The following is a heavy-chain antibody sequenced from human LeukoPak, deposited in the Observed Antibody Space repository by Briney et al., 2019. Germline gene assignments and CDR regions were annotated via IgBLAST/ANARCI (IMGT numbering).Heavy chain of an antibody. CDR1: GGTFSSYA. D-gene: IGHD3-3*01. CDR3: ARGTRYDFWGGYYTS. J-gene: IGHJ4*02. Sequence: ASVKVSCKASGGTFSSYAISWVRQAPGQGLEWMGGIIPIFGTANYAQKFQGRVTITADESTSTAYMELSSLRSEDTAVYYCARGTRYDFWGGYYTSWGQGTLVTVSS. V-gene: IGHV1-69*13. CDR2: IIPIFGTA.